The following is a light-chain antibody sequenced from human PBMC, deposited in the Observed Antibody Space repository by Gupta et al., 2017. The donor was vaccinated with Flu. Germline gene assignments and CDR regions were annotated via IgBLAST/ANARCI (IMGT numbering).Light chain of an antibody. J-gene: IGKJ2*01. CDR1: QNINNW. Sequence: DVQMTQSPSTLSASVGDRVTITCRASQNINNWLAWFQQKPGKAPKLLIYKASSLESGVPSRCSGSGSGTEVTLTISSLQPDDFATYYCDQYNGYFGQGTRLEIK. V-gene: IGKV1-5*03. CDR3: DQYNGY. CDR2: KAS.